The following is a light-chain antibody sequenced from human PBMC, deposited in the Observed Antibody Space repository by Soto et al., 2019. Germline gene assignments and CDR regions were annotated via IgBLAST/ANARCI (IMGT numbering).Light chain of an antibody. J-gene: IGKJ4*01. CDR1: QSVSSY. V-gene: IGKV3-11*01. Sequence: EIVLTQSPATLSLSPGERATLSCRASQSVSSYLAWYQQKPGQAPTLLIYDASNRATGIPARFSGSGSGTDFTLTISSLEPEDFAVYYCQQRGSWPPTFGGGTKVEIK. CDR2: DAS. CDR3: QQRGSWPPT.